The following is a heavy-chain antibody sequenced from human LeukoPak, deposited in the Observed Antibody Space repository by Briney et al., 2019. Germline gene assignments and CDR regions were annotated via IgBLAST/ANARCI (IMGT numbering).Heavy chain of an antibody. V-gene: IGHV4-34*01. Sequence: SETLSLTCAVYGGSFSGYYWSWIRQPPGKGLEWIGEINHSGSTNYNPSLKSRVTISVDTSKNQLSLKLSSVTAADTAVYYCARGPYCSSTSCYRKGFDPWGQGTLVTVSS. CDR3: ARGPYCSSTSCYRKGFDP. J-gene: IGHJ5*02. CDR1: GGSFSGYY. CDR2: INHSGST. D-gene: IGHD2-2*01.